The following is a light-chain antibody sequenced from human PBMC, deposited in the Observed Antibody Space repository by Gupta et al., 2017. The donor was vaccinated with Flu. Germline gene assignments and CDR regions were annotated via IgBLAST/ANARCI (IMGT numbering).Light chain of an antibody. CDR3: SSYTTISPLYV. V-gene: IGLV2-14*01. Sequence: QSVLAQPASVSGSPGQSITISCTGTSTDIGAYNSVSWYQQHPDTAPKLLIYEVNNRPSGVSDRFSGSKSGNTASLTISGLQTEDEADYYCSSYTTISPLYVFGTGTEVTVL. CDR1: STDIGAYNS. CDR2: EVN. J-gene: IGLJ1*01.